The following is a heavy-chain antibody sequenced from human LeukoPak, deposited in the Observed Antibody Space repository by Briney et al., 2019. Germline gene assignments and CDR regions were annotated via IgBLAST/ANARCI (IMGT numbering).Heavy chain of an antibody. CDR3: ARDEFYYDTSGYYPNYYYYMDV. D-gene: IGHD3-22*01. CDR1: GGSISSGSYY. V-gene: IGHV4-61*02. Sequence: PSETLSLTCTVSGGSISSGSYYWSWIRQPAGKGLEWIGRIYTSGITNYNPSLKSRVTISVDTSKNQFSLKLSSVAAADTAVYYCARDEFYYDTSGYYPNYYYYMDVWGKGTTVTVSS. CDR2: IYTSGIT. J-gene: IGHJ6*03.